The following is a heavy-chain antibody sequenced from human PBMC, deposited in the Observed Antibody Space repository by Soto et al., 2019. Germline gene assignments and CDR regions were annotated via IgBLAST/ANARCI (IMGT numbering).Heavy chain of an antibody. Sequence: TSETLSLTCAVYGGSFSGYYWSWIRQPPGKGLEWIGEINHSGSTNYNPSLKSRVTISVDTSKNQFSLKLSSATAADTAVYYCAMISSSSGFGYWGQGTLVTVSS. CDR2: INHSGST. V-gene: IGHV4-34*01. CDR3: AMISSSSGFGY. D-gene: IGHD6-6*01. J-gene: IGHJ4*02. CDR1: GGSFSGYY.